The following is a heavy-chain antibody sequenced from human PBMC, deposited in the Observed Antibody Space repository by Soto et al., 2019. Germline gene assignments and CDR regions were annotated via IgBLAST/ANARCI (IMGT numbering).Heavy chain of an antibody. D-gene: IGHD3-9*01. CDR3: ARLTKKNSLRYFDGFDI. CDR2: IYHSGST. V-gene: IGHV4-39*01. J-gene: IGHJ3*02. Sequence: SETLSHTCTVSGGSIRSDNYYWGWIRQPPGKGLEWIGSIYHSGSTFYNPSFKSRVTISVDTSKNQFSLKLRSVTAADTTVYYCARLTKKNSLRYFDGFDIWGQGTMVT. CDR1: GGSIRSDNYY.